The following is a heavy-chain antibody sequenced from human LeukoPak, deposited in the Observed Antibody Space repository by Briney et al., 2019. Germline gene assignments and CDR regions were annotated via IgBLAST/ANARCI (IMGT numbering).Heavy chain of an antibody. J-gene: IGHJ4*02. CDR2: IYIGGST. CDR1: GFTVSSNY. D-gene: IGHD4-17*01. V-gene: IGHV3-66*01. Sequence: PGGSLRLSCAASGFTVSSNYMSWVRQAPGEGLEWVSVIYIGGSTYYADSVKGRFTISRDVSKNTLYLQMNSLRAEDTAVYYCSSLTTVSGIDFWGQGTLVTVSS. CDR3: SSLTTVSGIDF.